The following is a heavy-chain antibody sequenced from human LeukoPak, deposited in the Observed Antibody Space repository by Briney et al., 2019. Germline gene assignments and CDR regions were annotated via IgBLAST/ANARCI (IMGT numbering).Heavy chain of an antibody. J-gene: IGHJ4*02. CDR1: GYTFTSYD. CDR3: ASFSHPDLGYCSGGSCFQ. D-gene: IGHD2-15*01. CDR2: MNPNSGNT. Sequence: ASVKVSCKASGYTFTSYDINWVRQATGQGLEWMGWMNPNSGNTGYAQKFQGRVTMTRNTSISTAYMELSSLRSEDTAVYYCASFSHPDLGYCSGGSCFQWGQGTLVTVSS. V-gene: IGHV1-8*01.